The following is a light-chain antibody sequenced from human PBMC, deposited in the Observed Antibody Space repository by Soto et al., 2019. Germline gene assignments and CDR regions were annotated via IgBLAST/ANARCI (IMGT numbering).Light chain of an antibody. Sequence: QSALTQPASVSGSPGQSVTISCSGSSSNIGSNYVYWYQQLPGTAPKLLIYSNNQRPSGVPDRFSGSKSGTSASLAISGLRSEDEADYYCAAWDDSLSGWVFGGGTKLTVL. V-gene: IGLV1-47*02. CDR3: AAWDDSLSGWV. CDR1: SSNIGSNY. CDR2: SNN. J-gene: IGLJ3*02.